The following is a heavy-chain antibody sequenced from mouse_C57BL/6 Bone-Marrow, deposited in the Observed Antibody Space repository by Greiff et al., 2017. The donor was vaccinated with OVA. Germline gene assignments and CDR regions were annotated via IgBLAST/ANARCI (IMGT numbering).Heavy chain of an antibody. V-gene: IGHV1-5*01. J-gene: IGHJ1*03. CDR2: IYPGNSDT. CDR1: GYTFTSYW. CDR3: TRGITTVVAPDWYFDV. D-gene: IGHD1-1*01. Sequence: EVQLQQSGTVLARPGASVKMSCKTSGYTFTSYWMHWVKQRPGQGLEWIGAIYPGNSDTSYNQKFKGKAKLTAVTSASTAYMELSSLTNEDSAVYYCTRGITTVVAPDWYFDVWGTGTTVTVSS.